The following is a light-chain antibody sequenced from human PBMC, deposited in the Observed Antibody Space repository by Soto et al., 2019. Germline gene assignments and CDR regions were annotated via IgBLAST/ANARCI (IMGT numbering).Light chain of an antibody. CDR3: AAWDDSLSGPV. V-gene: IGLV1-47*02. Sequence: QSVLTQPPSASGTPGQRVTISCSGSSSNIGRNPVYWYQQLQGTAPKLLFYTKDHRPSGVPDRFSCSKSGTSASLAISGLRSEDEADYYCAAWDDSLSGPVFGGGTKLTVL. CDR1: SSNIGRNP. J-gene: IGLJ3*02. CDR2: TKD.